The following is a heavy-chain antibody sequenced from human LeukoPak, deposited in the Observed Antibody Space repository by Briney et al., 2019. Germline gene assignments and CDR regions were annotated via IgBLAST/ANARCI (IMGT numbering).Heavy chain of an antibody. CDR2: IYTSPST. J-gene: IGHJ5*02. Sequence: SQTLSLTCTVSGGSLRSGSHYLSSIRPPAGTGLEWIGRIYTSPSTNYNPTLKSRITISVYTSKIQFSLKLSSVTAADTAVYYCARERTTVTTGWFDPWGQGTLVTVSS. CDR1: GGSLRSGSHY. D-gene: IGHD4-17*01. CDR3: ARERTTVTTGWFDP. V-gene: IGHV4-61*02.